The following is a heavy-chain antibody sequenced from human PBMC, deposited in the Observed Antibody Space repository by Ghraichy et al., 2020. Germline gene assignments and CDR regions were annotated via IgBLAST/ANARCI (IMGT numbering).Heavy chain of an antibody. D-gene: IGHD2-15*01. Sequence: GGSLRLSCAASGFTFSSYSMNWVRQAPGKGLEWVSSISSSGSYIYYADSVKGRFTISRDNAKNSLYLQMNSLRAEDTAVYYCARDSSALVVADFDSWGQGTLVTVSS. CDR2: ISSSGSYI. CDR1: GFTFSSYS. J-gene: IGHJ4*02. CDR3: ARDSSALVVADFDS. V-gene: IGHV3-21*01.